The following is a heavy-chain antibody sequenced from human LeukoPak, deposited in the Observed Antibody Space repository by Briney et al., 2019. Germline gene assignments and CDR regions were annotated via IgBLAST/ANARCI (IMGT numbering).Heavy chain of an antibody. Sequence: GGSLRLSCTASGFTFNKYAMSWVRQSPGKGLEWVSAIGRSGANSYYATSVKGRFSVSRDNTKNTFHLQMNSLRAEDTAIYYCAKLQTAVVPAATLGFDSWGQGTLVTVSS. CDR3: AKLQTAVVPAATLGFDS. D-gene: IGHD2-2*01. CDR1: GFTFNKYA. CDR2: IGRSGANS. J-gene: IGHJ4*02. V-gene: IGHV3-23*01.